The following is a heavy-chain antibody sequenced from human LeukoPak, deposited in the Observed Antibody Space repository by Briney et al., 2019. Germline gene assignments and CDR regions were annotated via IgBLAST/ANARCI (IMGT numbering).Heavy chain of an antibody. J-gene: IGHJ5*02. CDR3: ARGYNWFDP. CDR2: IYTSGRT. Sequence: PSETLSLTCTVSGGSISSGSYYWSWIRQPAGKGLEWIGRIYTSGRTNYNPSLKSRVTISVDTSKNQFSLKLSSVTAADTAVYYCARGYNWFDPWGQGTLVTVSS. V-gene: IGHV4-61*02. CDR1: GGSISSGSYY.